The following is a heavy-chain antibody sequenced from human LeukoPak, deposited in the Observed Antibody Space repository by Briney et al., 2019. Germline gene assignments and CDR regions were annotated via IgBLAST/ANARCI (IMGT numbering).Heavy chain of an antibody. CDR2: VYSGDDGT. D-gene: IGHD2-2*01. Sequence: GGSLRLSCAASGFTVSSDNMSWVRQTPGKGLELVSAVYSGDDGTNYADSVRGRFTISRDDSKNTVYLQMNSLSVEDTGVYYCAKRSRGYYDYWGQGTLVTVSS. V-gene: IGHV3-66*02. J-gene: IGHJ4*02. CDR1: GFTVSSDN. CDR3: AKRSRGYYDY.